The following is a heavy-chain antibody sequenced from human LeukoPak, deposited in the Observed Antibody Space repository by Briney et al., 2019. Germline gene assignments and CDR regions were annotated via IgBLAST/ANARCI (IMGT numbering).Heavy chain of an antibody. D-gene: IGHD3-9*01. CDR2: ISGSGRVI. J-gene: IGHJ3*02. Sequence: PGGSLRLSCAASGFTLSGYEMNWVRQAPGKGLEWVSYISGSGRVIYYAESVKGRFTISRDSAKNSLYLQMNSPRAEDTAVYYCARDSNYDILTGLDAFDIWGQGTMVTVSS. V-gene: IGHV3-48*03. CDR1: GFTLSGYE. CDR3: ARDSNYDILTGLDAFDI.